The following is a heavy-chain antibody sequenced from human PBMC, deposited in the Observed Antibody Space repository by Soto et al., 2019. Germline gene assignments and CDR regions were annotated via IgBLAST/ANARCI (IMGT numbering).Heavy chain of an antibody. CDR3: ARGVATVTGIDY. J-gene: IGHJ4*02. CDR2: IYYSGST. Sequence: QLQLQESGPGLVKPSETLSLTCTVSGGSISSSSYYWGWIRQPPGKGLEWIGSIYYSGSTYYNPSLKSRVTISVDTSKNQFSLKLSSVTAADTAVYYCARGVATVTGIDYWGQGTLVTVSS. D-gene: IGHD4-17*01. V-gene: IGHV4-39*01. CDR1: GGSISSSSYY.